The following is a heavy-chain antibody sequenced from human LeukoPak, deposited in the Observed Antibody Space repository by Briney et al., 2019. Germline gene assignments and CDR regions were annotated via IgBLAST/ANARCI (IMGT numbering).Heavy chain of an antibody. V-gene: IGHV3-74*03. CDR1: GFILSDYW. CDR3: ARGGHKLDIEATRYYYGVDV. CDR2: IESDGSRT. Sequence: PGGSLRLSCAASGFILSDYWMHWVRQGPGGGLVHVSRIESDGSRTTYADSVKGRFTVSRDDAKNTMYLQMNSLRAEDTAVYYCARGGHKLDIEATRYYYGVDVWGKGTTVTVSS. D-gene: IGHD5-12*01. J-gene: IGHJ6*04.